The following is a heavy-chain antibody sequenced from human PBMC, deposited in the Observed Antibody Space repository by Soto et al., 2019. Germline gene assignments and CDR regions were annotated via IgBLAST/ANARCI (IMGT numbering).Heavy chain of an antibody. V-gene: IGHV4-39*07. J-gene: IGHJ6*02. Sequence: PSETLSLTCTVSGGSNSSSTYYWGWIRQSPGKGLEWIGSIFYSGSTYCNPSFKSRVTISVDTSKNQFSLKLSSVTAADTAVYYCARGVLYYDILTGYYEWNGMDVWGQGTMVTVSS. CDR3: ARGVLYYDILTGYYEWNGMDV. CDR1: GGSNSSSTYY. D-gene: IGHD3-9*01. CDR2: IFYSGST.